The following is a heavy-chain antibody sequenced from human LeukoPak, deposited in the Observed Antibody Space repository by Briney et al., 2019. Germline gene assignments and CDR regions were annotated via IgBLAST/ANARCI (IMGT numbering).Heavy chain of an antibody. J-gene: IGHJ4*02. CDR1: GFTFSSYA. D-gene: IGHD6-19*01. V-gene: IGHV3-23*01. Sequence: PGGSLRLSCAASGFTFSSYAMSWVRQAPGKGLEWVSAISGSGGSTYYADSVKGRFTISRDNSKNTLYLQMNSLRAEDMAVYYCAKAPDNLNGWYYGDYWGQGTLVTVSS. CDR3: AKAPDNLNGWYYGDY. CDR2: ISGSGGST.